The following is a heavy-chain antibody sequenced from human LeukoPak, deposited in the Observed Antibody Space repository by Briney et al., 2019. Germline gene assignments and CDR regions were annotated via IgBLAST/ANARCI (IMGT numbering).Heavy chain of an antibody. D-gene: IGHD3-16*01. Sequence: SETLSLTCTVSGGSISSGSYYWSWIRQPAGKGLEWIGRIYTSGSTNYNPSLKSRVTISVDTCKNQFSLKLSSVTAADTAVYYCARVIGYYFDYWGQGTLVTVSS. CDR3: ARVIGYYFDY. CDR1: GGSISSGSYY. V-gene: IGHV4-61*02. CDR2: IYTSGST. J-gene: IGHJ4*02.